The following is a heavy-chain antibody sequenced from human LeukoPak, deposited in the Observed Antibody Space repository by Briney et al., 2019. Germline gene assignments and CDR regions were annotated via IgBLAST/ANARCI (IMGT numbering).Heavy chain of an antibody. J-gene: IGHJ4*02. V-gene: IGHV1-69*05. CDR2: SIPIFGTA. D-gene: IGHD1-26*01. CDR1: GGTFSSYA. Sequence: SVKVSCKASGGTFSSYAISWVRQAPGQGLEWMGGSIPIFGTANYAQKFQGRVTMTRDTSISTTYMELSRLRSDDTAVYYCARLSIIAAATIGWGQGTLVTVSS. CDR3: ARLSIIAAATIG.